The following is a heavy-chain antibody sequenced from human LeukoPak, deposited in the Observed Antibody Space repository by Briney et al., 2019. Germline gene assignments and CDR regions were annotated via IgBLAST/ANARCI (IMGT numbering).Heavy chain of an antibody. CDR3: AREGGYSYAFDP. V-gene: IGHV1-69*01. J-gene: IGHJ5*02. D-gene: IGHD5-18*01. CDR1: GGTSSSYA. Sequence: ASVKVSCKASGGTSSSYAISWVRQAPGQGLEWTGGIIPIFGTANYAQKFQGRVTITADESTSTAYMELSSLRSEDTAVYYCAREGGYSYAFDPWGQRTLVTVSS. CDR2: IIPIFGTA.